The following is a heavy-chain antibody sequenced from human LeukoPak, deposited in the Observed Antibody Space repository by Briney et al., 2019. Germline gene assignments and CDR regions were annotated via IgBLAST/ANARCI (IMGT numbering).Heavy chain of an antibody. J-gene: IGHJ4*02. CDR3: AREVVPAAPSFDY. CDR2: ISSSSSYI. V-gene: IGHV3-21*01. Sequence: GGSLRLSCAASGFTFSSYSMNWVRQAPGKGLEWVSSISSSSSYIYYADSVKGRFTISRDNAKNSLYLQMNSLRAEDTAVYYCAREVVPAAPSFDYWGQGTLVTVSS. D-gene: IGHD2-2*01. CDR1: GFTFSSYS.